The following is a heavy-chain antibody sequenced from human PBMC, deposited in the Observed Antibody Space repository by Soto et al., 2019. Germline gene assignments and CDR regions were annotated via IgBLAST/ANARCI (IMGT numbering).Heavy chain of an antibody. CDR1: GFTFSSYA. Sequence: GGSLRLSCAASGFTFSSYAMHWVRQAPGKGLEWVAVISYDGSNKYYADSVKGRFTISRDNSKNTLYLQMNSLRAEDTAVYYCARDPAAAGPFDYWGQGTLVTVSS. CDR2: ISYDGSNK. CDR3: ARDPAAAGPFDY. D-gene: IGHD6-13*01. V-gene: IGHV3-30-3*01. J-gene: IGHJ4*02.